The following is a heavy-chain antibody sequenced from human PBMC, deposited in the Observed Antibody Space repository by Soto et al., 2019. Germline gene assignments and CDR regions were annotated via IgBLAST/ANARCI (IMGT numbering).Heavy chain of an antibody. D-gene: IGHD3-10*01. J-gene: IGHJ6*02. Sequence: EVQLVESGGGLVQPGGSLRLSCAASGFTFSSYDMHWVRQATGKGLEWVSAISTAGDTYYPGSVKGRFTISRENAKNSLYLQMNSLRAGDTAVYYCARVEGYYGSGPGYGMDVWGQGTTVTVSS. CDR2: ISTAGDT. CDR3: ARVEGYYGSGPGYGMDV. V-gene: IGHV3-13*04. CDR1: GFTFSSYD.